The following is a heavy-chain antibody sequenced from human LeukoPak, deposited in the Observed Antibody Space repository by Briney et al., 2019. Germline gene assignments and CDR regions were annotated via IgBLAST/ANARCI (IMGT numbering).Heavy chain of an antibody. CDR3: ARHVGPGMPVTTELSSYYYYHGMDV. J-gene: IGHJ6*04. CDR1: GYSFTSSW. Sequence: GESLQISCKSSGYSFTSSWIAWVRQMPGKGLEWMEIIYPGDSSTTYSPSFRGQVTISADKSITTAYLQWSSLEASDTAIYYCARHVGPGMPVTTELSSYYYYHGMDVWGKGTTVTVSS. CDR2: IYPGDSST. V-gene: IGHV5-51*01. D-gene: IGHD4-17*01.